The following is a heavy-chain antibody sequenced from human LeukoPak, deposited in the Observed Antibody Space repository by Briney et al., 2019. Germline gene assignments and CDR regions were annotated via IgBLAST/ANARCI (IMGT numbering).Heavy chain of an antibody. CDR1: GGSFSGYY. Sequence: KPSETLSLTCAVYGGSFSGYYWSWIRQPPGKGLEWIGYIYYSGSTNYNPSLKSRVTISVDTSKNQFSLKLSSVTAADTAVYYCARERARRVGATTGNWFDPWGQGTLVTVSS. V-gene: IGHV4-59*01. CDR2: IYYSGST. J-gene: IGHJ5*02. D-gene: IGHD1-26*01. CDR3: ARERARRVGATTGNWFDP.